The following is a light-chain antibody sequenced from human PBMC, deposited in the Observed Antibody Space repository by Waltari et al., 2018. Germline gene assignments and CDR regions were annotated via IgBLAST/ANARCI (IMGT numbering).Light chain of an antibody. J-gene: IGKJ1*01. CDR1: QSVGRS. CDR3: QHYVRLPAT. CDR2: GAS. Sequence: EIVLTQSPGTLSLSPGERATLSCRASQSVGRSLAWYQQKPGQAPRLLIYGASSRATGVPDRFRGSGSGTDFSLTIARLEPEDFAVYYCQHYVRLPATFGQGTKVEI. V-gene: IGKV3-20*01.